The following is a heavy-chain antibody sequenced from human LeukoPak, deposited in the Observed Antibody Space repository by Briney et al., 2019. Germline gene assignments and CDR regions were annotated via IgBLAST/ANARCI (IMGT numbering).Heavy chain of an antibody. CDR1: GFTFSIYA. CDR2: ISYDGSNK. J-gene: IGHJ4*02. D-gene: IGHD3-22*01. CDR3: ARGGYYDSSGSFDY. Sequence: GGSLRLSCAASGFTFSIYAMHWVRQAPGKGLEWVAVISYDGSNKYYADSVKGRFTISRDNSKNTLYLQMNSLRAEDTAVYYCARGGYYDSSGSFDYWGQGTLVTVSS. V-gene: IGHV3-30*14.